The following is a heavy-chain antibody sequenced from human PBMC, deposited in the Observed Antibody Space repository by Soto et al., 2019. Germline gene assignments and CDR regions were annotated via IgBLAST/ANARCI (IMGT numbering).Heavy chain of an antibody. J-gene: IGHJ4*02. CDR3: ARNGEYSGYDWSF. V-gene: IGHV1-69*02. D-gene: IGHD5-12*01. CDR1: GGTFSSYT. Sequence: QVQLVQSGAEVKKPGSSVKVSCKASGGTFSSYTISWVRQAPGQGLEWMGRIIPILGIANYAQKFQGRVTITADKSSSTSYMELSSLRSEDTAVYYCARNGEYSGYDWSFWGQGTLVTVSS. CDR2: IIPILGIA.